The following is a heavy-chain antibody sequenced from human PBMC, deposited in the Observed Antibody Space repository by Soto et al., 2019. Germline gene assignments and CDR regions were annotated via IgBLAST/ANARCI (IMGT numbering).Heavy chain of an antibody. CDR2: IYHSGKT. CDR3: ARANYFDY. V-gene: IGHV4-59*08. J-gene: IGHJ4*02. Sequence: ETLSLTCTVSGGSINSFYWSWIRQPPGKRPEWIGYIYHSGKTNYNPSLKSRVTISVDTSKNQFSLKLRSVTAADTAVYYCARANYFDYWGQGTLVTVSS. CDR1: GGSINSFY.